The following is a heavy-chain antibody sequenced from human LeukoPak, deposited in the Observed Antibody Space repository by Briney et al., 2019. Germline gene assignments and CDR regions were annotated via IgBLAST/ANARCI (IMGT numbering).Heavy chain of an antibody. CDR3: ARDRFLEWLFQYYYYYGMDV. D-gene: IGHD3-3*01. CDR1: GYTFTSYG. Sequence: GASVKVSCQASGYTFTSYGISWVRQAPGQGLEWMGWVSAYNGNTNYAQKLQGRVTMTTDTSTSTAYMELRSLRSDDTAVYYCARDRFLEWLFQYYYYYGMDVWGQGTTVTVSS. J-gene: IGHJ6*02. CDR2: VSAYNGNT. V-gene: IGHV1-18*01.